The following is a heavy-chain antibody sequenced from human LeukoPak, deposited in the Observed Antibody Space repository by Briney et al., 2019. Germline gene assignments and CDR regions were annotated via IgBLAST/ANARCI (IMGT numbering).Heavy chain of an antibody. CDR3: ASGSCSGGSCYSASPLDY. V-gene: IGHV1-46*01. Sequence: ASVKVSCKASGYTFTSYYMHWVRQAPGQGLEWMGIINPSGGSTSYAQKFQGRLTMTRDTSTSTVYMELSSLRSEDTAVYYCASGSCSGGSCYSASPLDYWGQGTLVTVSS. J-gene: IGHJ4*02. D-gene: IGHD2-15*01. CDR1: GYTFTSYY. CDR2: INPSGGST.